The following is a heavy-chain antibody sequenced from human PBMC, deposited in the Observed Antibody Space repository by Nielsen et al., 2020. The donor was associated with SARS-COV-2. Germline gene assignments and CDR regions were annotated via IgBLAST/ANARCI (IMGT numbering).Heavy chain of an antibody. V-gene: IGHV4-39*07. J-gene: IGHJ6*03. CDR1: GGSIGRSTYY. D-gene: IGHD3-10*01. CDR3: ARGGVSLYYYYMNV. Sequence: SETLSLTCTVSGGSIGRSTYYWSWIRQPPGKGLEWIGEINHSGSTNYNPSLKSRVTISVDTSKNQFSLKLSSVTAADTAVYYCARGGVSLYYYYMNVWGKGTTVTVSS. CDR2: INHSGST.